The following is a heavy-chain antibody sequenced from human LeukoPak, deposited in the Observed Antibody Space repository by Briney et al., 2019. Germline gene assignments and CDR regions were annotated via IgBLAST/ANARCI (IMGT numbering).Heavy chain of an antibody. CDR1: GFTSSNAW. D-gene: IGHD4/OR15-4a*01. J-gene: IGHJ4*02. Sequence: GGSLRLSCPASGFTSSNAWMTWVRQAPGKGLEWVGRSISKIDGGTTDYAAPVKGRFTISRDDSQNTVYLQMNSLKTEDTAMYYCTTTIYSCGQGTLVTVSS. CDR3: TTTIYS. V-gene: IGHV3-15*01. CDR2: SISKIDGGTT.